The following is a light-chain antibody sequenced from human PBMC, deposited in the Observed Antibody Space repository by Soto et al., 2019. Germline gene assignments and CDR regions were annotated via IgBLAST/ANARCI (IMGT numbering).Light chain of an antibody. CDR2: WAS. J-gene: IGKJ2*01. V-gene: IGKV4-1*01. CDR1: QRIVYNSNNNDY. Sequence: DIVMTQSPDSLAVSLGERATINCKSSQRIVYNSNNNDYLAWYQQKPGQPPKLLISWASTRESGVPDRFSGSGSATDFILTISSLQAEDVAAYYCQQYYNTPYTFGQGTKLEIK. CDR3: QQYYNTPYT.